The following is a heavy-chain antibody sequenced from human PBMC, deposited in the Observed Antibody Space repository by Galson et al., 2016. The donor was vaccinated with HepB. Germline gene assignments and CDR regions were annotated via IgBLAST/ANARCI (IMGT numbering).Heavy chain of an antibody. Sequence: SLRLSCAASGFTFSSHGMHWVRQAPGKGLEWVAFTSKGGSNKYYVDSVKGRFTISRDNSKNTLYLQMDSLRAEDTAVYYCAKVYFDRLLAGFDSWGQGTLVTVSS. CDR2: TSKGGSNK. J-gene: IGHJ4*02. CDR3: AKVYFDRLLAGFDS. V-gene: IGHV3-30*18. D-gene: IGHD3-9*01. CDR1: GFTFSSHG.